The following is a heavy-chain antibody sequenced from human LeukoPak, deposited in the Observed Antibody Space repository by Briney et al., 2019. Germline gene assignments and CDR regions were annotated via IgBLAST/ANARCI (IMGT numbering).Heavy chain of an antibody. D-gene: IGHD1-26*01. CDR1: GYTFSDYF. CDR3: ARVTVGATGLDY. J-gene: IGHJ4*02. Sequence: VASVKVSCKASGYTFSDYFIHWVRQAPGQGLEWMGWINPNNGGTNYAQKFQGRVTMTTDTSISTAYMDLSRLRSDDTAIYYCARVTVGATGLDYWGQGTLVTVSS. V-gene: IGHV1-2*02. CDR2: INPNNGGT.